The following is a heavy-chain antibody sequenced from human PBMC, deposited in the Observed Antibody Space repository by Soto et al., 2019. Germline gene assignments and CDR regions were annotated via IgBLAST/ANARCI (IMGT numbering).Heavy chain of an antibody. Sequence: QVQLVQSGAEVKKPGSSVKVSCKASGGTFSSYTISWVRQAPGQGLEWMGRIIPILGIANYAQKFQGRVTITADKSTSTAYMELSSLRSEDTAVYYCAREHNPQDYDILTGYYNWFDPWGQGTLVTVSS. D-gene: IGHD3-9*01. V-gene: IGHV1-69*08. CDR2: IIPILGIA. CDR1: GGTFSSYT. CDR3: AREHNPQDYDILTGYYNWFDP. J-gene: IGHJ5*02.